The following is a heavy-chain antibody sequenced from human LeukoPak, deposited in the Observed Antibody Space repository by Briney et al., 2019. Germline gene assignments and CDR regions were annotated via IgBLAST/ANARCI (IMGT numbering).Heavy chain of an antibody. CDR1: GGTFSSYA. CDR3: ARARYSGSYWGHDYYMDV. CDR2: IIPIFGTA. D-gene: IGHD1-26*01. Sequence: ASVKVFCKASGGTFSSYAISWVRQAPGQGLEWMGGIIPIFGTANYAQKFQGRATITADESTSTAYMELSSLRSEDTAVYYCARARYSGSYWGHDYYMDVWGKGTTVTVSS. V-gene: IGHV1-69*01. J-gene: IGHJ6*03.